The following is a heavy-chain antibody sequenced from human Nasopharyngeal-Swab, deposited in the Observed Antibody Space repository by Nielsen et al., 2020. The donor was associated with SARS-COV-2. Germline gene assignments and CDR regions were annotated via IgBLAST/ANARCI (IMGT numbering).Heavy chain of an antibody. V-gene: IGHV3-64*01. D-gene: IGHD1-1*01. CDR1: GFTFSSYA. J-gene: IGHJ5*02. Sequence: GESLKISCAASGFTFSSYAMHWVRQAPGKGLEYVSAISSNGGSTYYANSVKGRFTISRDNSKNTLYLQMGSLRAEDMAVYYCARGPRWNDVPVVNWFDPWGQGTLVTVSS. CDR3: ARGPRWNDVPVVNWFDP. CDR2: ISSNGGST.